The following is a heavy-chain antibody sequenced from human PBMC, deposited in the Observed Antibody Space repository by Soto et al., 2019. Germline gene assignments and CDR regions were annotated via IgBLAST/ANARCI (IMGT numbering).Heavy chain of an antibody. J-gene: IGHJ4*02. CDR3: TRSGKGYSGYVFSRKFDY. D-gene: IGHD5-12*01. V-gene: IGHV3-49*03. CDR2: IRSKAYGGTT. Sequence: GGSLRLSCTASGFTFGDYAMSWFRQAPGKGLEWVGFIRSKAYGGTTEYAASVKGRFTISRDDSKSIAYLQMNSLKTEDTAVYYCTRSGKGYSGYVFSRKFDYWGQGTLVTVSS. CDR1: GFTFGDYA.